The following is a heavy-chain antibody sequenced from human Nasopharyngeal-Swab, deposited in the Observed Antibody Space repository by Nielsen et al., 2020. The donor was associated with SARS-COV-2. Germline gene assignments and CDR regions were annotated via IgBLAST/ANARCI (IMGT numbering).Heavy chain of an antibody. V-gene: IGHV4-59*01. Sequence: SETLSLTCTVSGHSIRNYSWNWIRQPPGKGLEWIGYIYDSGNTNYNSSLKGRVTISVDTSKNQFSLKLSSVTAADTAVYYCARAQDFWSPFDYWGQGALVTVSS. CDR3: ARAQDFWSPFDY. CDR1: GHSIRNYS. D-gene: IGHD3-3*01. J-gene: IGHJ4*02. CDR2: IYDSGNT.